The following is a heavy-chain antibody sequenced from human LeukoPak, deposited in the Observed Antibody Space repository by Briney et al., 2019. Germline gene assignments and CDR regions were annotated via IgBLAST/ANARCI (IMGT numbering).Heavy chain of an antibody. D-gene: IGHD5-12*01. CDR1: GFTFSNYW. CDR3: VRDGGVSGYDLLDY. J-gene: IGHJ4*02. CDR2: INQDGSEE. V-gene: IGHV3-7*01. Sequence: GGSLRLSCAASGFTFSNYWMTWVRQAPGKGLEWVAHINQDGSEEHYMDSAKARFTISRDNAKNSLSLQMDSLRAEDTAVYYCVRDGGVSGYDLLDYWGQGTLVTVSS.